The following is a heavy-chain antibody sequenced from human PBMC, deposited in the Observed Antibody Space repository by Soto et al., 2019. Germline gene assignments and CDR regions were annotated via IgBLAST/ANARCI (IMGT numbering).Heavy chain of an antibody. CDR1: GFTFGDSY. J-gene: IGHJ5*02. V-gene: IGHV3-11*06. D-gene: IGHD2-15*01. Sequence: QVQLVESGGGLVPPGGSLRLSCAGSGFTFGDSYMSWIRQAPGKGLEWLSYISPGSRYPAYADSVKGRFTISRDNAKRSLYLQMMSLTAEDTAIYYCGRGGGGGLFDPWGQGTMVTVSS. CDR3: GRGGGGGLFDP. CDR2: ISPGSRYP.